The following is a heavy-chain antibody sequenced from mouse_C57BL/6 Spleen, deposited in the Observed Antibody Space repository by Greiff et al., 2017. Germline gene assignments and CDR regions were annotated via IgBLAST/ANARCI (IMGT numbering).Heavy chain of an antibody. CDR1: GYTFTSYW. CDR2: INPSNGGT. J-gene: IGHJ2*01. Sequence: VQLQQSGTELVKPGASVQLSCKASGYTFTSYWMHWVKQRPGQGLEWIGNINPSNGGTNYNEKFKSKATLTVDKSSSTAYMQLSSLTSEDSAVYYCARYGLLRVFDYWGQGTTLTVSS. V-gene: IGHV1-53*01. CDR3: ARYGLLRVFDY. D-gene: IGHD1-1*01.